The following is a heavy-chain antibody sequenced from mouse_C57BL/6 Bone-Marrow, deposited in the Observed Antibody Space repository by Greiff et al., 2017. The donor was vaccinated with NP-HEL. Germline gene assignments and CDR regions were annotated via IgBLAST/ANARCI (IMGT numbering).Heavy chain of an antibody. CDR3: ASWGLRRDWFAY. J-gene: IGHJ3*01. V-gene: IGHV1-55*01. CDR1: GYTFTSYW. CDR2: IYPGSGST. Sequence: VQLQQPGAELVKPGASVKMSCKASGYTFTSYWITWVKQRPGQGLEWIGDIYPGSGSTNYNEKFKSKATLTVDTSSSTAYMQLSSLTSEDSAVYYCASWGLRRDWFAYWGQGTLVTVSA. D-gene: IGHD2-4*01.